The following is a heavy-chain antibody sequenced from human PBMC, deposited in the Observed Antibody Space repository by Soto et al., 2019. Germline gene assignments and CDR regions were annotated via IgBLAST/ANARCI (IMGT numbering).Heavy chain of an antibody. CDR3: ARGGNYYGSGPLYYYYGMDV. J-gene: IGHJ6*02. Sequence: SVKVSCKASGFTFTSSAVQWVRQARGQRLEWIGWIVVGSGNTNYAQKFQERVTITRDMSTSTAYMELSSLRSEDTAVYYCARGGNYYGSGPLYYYYGMDVWGQGTTVTVSS. CDR2: IVVGSGNT. D-gene: IGHD3-10*01. CDR1: GFTFTSSA. V-gene: IGHV1-58*01.